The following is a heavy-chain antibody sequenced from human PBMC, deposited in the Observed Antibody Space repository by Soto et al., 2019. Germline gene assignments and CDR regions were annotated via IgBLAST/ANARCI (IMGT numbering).Heavy chain of an antibody. J-gene: IGHJ6*03. CDR1: GGSFSGYY. V-gene: IGHV4-34*01. CDR2: INQSGST. Sequence: QVQLQQWGAGLLKPSETLSLTCAVYGGSFSGYYWSWIRQPPGKGLEWIGEINQSGSTNYSPSLNSRVTISVDTSNNQFSLKLSSVTAADTAVYYCARDRPIKGAARPYYYYYYYMDVWGKGTTVTVSS. D-gene: IGHD6-6*01. CDR3: ARDRPIKGAARPYYYYYYYMDV.